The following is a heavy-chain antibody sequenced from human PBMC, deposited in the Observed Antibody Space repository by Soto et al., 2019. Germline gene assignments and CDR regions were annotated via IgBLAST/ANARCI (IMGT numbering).Heavy chain of an antibody. CDR2: ISSSSSYI. CDR3: ASGINYDYIWGSYRYEGPVAY. V-gene: IGHV3-21*01. J-gene: IGHJ4*02. Sequence: PGGSLSLSCAASGFNFSSYSMNWVRQAPGKGLEWVSSISSSSSYIYYADSVKGRFTISRDNAKNSLYLQMNSLRAEDTAVYYCASGINYDYIWGSYRYEGPVAYWGQGTLVTVSS. D-gene: IGHD3-16*02. CDR1: GFNFSSYS.